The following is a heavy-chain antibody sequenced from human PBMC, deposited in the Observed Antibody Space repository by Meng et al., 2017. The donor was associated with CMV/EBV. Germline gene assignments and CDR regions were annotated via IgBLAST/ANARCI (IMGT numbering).Heavy chain of an antibody. J-gene: IGHJ6*02. CDR1: GGSISSYY. CDR3: ARDFRAVPVLRFLEWSSYGMDV. V-gene: IGHV4-59*12. Sequence: SETLSLTCTVSGGSISSYYWSWIRQPPGKGLEWIGYIYYSGSTNYNPSLKSRVTISVDTSKNQFSLQLNSVTPEDTAVYYCARDFRAVPVLRFLEWSSYGMDVWGQGTTVTVSS. D-gene: IGHD3-3*01. CDR2: IYYSGST.